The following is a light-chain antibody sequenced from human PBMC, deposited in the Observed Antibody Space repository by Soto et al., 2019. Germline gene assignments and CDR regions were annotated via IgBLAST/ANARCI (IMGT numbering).Light chain of an antibody. V-gene: IGLV2-14*01. CDR2: EVT. CDR3: GSYGSGIYV. J-gene: IGLJ1*01. CDR1: NSDVGGYNY. Sequence: QSALTQPSSVSGSPGQSITISCGGTNSDVGGYNYVSWYQQRPGKGPKLIIFEVTNRPSGVSDRFSGSKSGNTASLTISGLQAEDEGDYYCGSYGSGIYVFGTGTKVTVL.